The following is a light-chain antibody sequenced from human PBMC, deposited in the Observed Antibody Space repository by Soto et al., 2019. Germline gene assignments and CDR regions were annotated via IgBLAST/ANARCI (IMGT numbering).Light chain of an antibody. Sequence: IVMTQSPDSLAVSLGERATINCKSSQSVLYSSNNKNYLAWYRQKPGQPPKLLIYWASIRESGVPDRISGSGSGTDFTLTISSLQAEDVAIYYCQQYYSTLPYTFGQGTKLEIK. V-gene: IGKV4-1*01. J-gene: IGKJ2*01. CDR1: QSVLYSSNNKNY. CDR2: WAS. CDR3: QQYYSTLPYT.